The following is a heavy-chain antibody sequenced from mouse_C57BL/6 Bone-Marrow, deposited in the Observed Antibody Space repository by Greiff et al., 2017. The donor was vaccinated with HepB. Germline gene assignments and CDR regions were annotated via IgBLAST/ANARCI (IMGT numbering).Heavy chain of an antibody. CDR1: GYTFTSYW. V-gene: IGHV1-64*01. CDR3: ARCGYYDYVFYYAMDY. J-gene: IGHJ4*01. Sequence: QVQLQQPGAELVKPGASVKLSCKASGYTFTSYWMHWVKQRPGQGLEWIGMIHPNSGSTNYNEKFKSKATLTVDKSSSTAYMQLSSLTSEDSAVYYCARCGYYDYVFYYAMDYWGQGTSVTVSS. CDR2: IHPNSGST. D-gene: IGHD2-4*01.